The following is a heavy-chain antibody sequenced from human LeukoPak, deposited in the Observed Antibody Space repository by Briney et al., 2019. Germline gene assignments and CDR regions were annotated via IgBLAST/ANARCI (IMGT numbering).Heavy chain of an antibody. V-gene: IGHV1-18*01. D-gene: IGHD4-17*01. J-gene: IGHJ4*02. CDR1: GGTFSSYA. Sequence: ASVKVSCKASGGTFSSYAISWVRQAPGQGLEWMGWINPNSGGTNYAQKLQGRVTMTTDTSTSTAYMELRSLRSDDTAVYYCATQLTTVTSFDYWGQGTLVTVSS. CDR2: INPNSGGT. CDR3: ATQLTTVTSFDY.